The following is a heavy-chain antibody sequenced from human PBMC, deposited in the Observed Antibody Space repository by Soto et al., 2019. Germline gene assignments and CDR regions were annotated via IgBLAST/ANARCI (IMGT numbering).Heavy chain of an antibody. CDR1: GGSISSYY. Sequence: PSETLSLTCTVSGGSISSYYWSWIRQPPGKGLEWIGYIYYSGSTNYNPSLKSRVTISVDTSKNQFSLKLSSVTAADTAVYYCAREQLGLYVVYGQGYFDYWGQGTLVTVSS. CDR3: AREQLGLYVVYGQGYFDY. D-gene: IGHD4-17*01. CDR2: IYYSGST. J-gene: IGHJ4*02. V-gene: IGHV4-59*01.